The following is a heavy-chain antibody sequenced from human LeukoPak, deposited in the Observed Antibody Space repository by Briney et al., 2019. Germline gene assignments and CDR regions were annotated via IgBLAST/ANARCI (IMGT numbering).Heavy chain of an antibody. D-gene: IGHD1-26*01. Sequence: GGSLRLSCAASGFTFDDYGMSWVRQAPGKGLEWVSGINWNGGSTGYADSVKGRFTNSRDNAKNSLYLQMNSLRAEDTALYYCARDGKWELPSYMDVWGKGTTVTVSS. CDR1: GFTFDDYG. CDR3: ARDGKWELPSYMDV. V-gene: IGHV3-20*04. CDR2: INWNGGST. J-gene: IGHJ6*03.